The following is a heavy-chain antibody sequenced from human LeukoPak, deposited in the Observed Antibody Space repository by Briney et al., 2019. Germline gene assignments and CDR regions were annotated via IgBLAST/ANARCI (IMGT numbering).Heavy chain of an antibody. CDR1: GFTFSSYA. CDR2: INEDGSEK. CDR3: ARGPDGYTYYFDY. D-gene: IGHD5-24*01. Sequence: GRSLRLSCAASGFTFSSYAMHWVRQAPGKGLEWVANINEDGSEKNYVDSVKGRFTISRDNAKNSLYLEMNSLTAEDTAVYYCARGPDGYTYYFDYWGQGTLVTVSS. J-gene: IGHJ4*02. V-gene: IGHV3-7*04.